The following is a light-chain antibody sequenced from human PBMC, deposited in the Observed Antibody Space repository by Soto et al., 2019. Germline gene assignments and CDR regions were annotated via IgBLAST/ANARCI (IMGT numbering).Light chain of an antibody. V-gene: IGKV3-20*01. CDR3: QQYGSSPLT. J-gene: IGKJ4*01. CDR1: QSVSGSY. Sequence: EIVLTQSPGTLSLSPGERATLSCRASQSVSGSYVAWYQQKPGQAPRLLTYGASGRATGIPDRFSGSGSGTDFTLTISRLEPEDLAVYYCQQYGSSPLTFGGGTKV. CDR2: GAS.